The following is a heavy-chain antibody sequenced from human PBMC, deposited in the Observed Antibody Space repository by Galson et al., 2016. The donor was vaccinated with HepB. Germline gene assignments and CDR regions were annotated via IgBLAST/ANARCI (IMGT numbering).Heavy chain of an antibody. CDR1: GFTFRTYS. Sequence: SLRLSCAASGFTFRTYSMTWVRQAPGKGLEWVSSITSSSRDIYYADSLKGRFTVSRDNAKNSLYLQMNGLRAEDTAVYYCARDRSPYGPLGPEYWGQGTLVTVSP. CDR2: ITSSSRDI. CDR3: ARDRSPYGPLGPEY. V-gene: IGHV3-21*01. J-gene: IGHJ4*02. D-gene: IGHD7-27*01.